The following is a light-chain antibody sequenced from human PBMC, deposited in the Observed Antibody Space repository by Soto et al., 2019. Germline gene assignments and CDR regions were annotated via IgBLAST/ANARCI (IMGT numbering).Light chain of an antibody. CDR2: WAS. Sequence: DIVLTQSPDSLAVSLGERATINCKSSQSVLYSSNNKNYLAWYQQKPGQPPKLLMYWASTRESGVPDRFSGSGSGTDFTLTISSLQAADVAVYYCQQYYDTPWTFGQGTKVEIK. CDR1: QSVLYSSNNKNY. V-gene: IGKV4-1*01. CDR3: QQYYDTPWT. J-gene: IGKJ1*01.